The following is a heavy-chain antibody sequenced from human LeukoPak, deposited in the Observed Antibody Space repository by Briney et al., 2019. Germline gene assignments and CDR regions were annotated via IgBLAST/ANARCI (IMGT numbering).Heavy chain of an antibody. D-gene: IGHD5-18*01. CDR3: ARESHSGYSYGHAFDI. CDR1: GFTFSSYA. J-gene: IGHJ3*02. Sequence: GRSLRLSCAASGFTFSSYAMSWVRQAPGKGLEWVSAISGSGGSTYYADSVKGRFTISRDNSKNTLYLQMNSLRAEDTAVYYCARESHSGYSYGHAFDIWGQGTMVTVSS. V-gene: IGHV3-23*01. CDR2: ISGSGGST.